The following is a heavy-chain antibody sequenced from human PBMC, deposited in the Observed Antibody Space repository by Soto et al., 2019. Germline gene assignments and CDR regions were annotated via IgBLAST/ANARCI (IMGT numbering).Heavy chain of an antibody. D-gene: IGHD3-10*01. CDR1: GGSFSGYY. Sequence: SETLSLTCAVYGGSFSGYYWSWIRQPPGKGLEWIGEINHSGSTNYNPSLKSRVTISVDKSKNQFSLKLSSVTAADTAVYYCARAGWFGELLPDYWGQGTLVTVSS. CDR3: ARAGWFGELLPDY. J-gene: IGHJ4*02. CDR2: INHSGST. V-gene: IGHV4-34*01.